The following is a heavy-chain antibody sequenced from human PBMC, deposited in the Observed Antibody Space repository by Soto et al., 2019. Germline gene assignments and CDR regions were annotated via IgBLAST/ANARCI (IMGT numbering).Heavy chain of an antibody. CDR3: ARHHSDYSGNSKGFDAFDI. Sequence: QVQLVQSGAEVNEPGASVKVSCKASGYTFTSYGISWVRQAPGQGLEWMGWFSAYNGNTNYAQKLQGRVTMTTDTSTSTAYMELRSLRSDDTAVYYCARHHSDYSGNSKGFDAFDIWGQGTMVTVSS. D-gene: IGHD4-4*01. CDR1: GYTFTSYG. CDR2: FSAYNGNT. V-gene: IGHV1-18*04. J-gene: IGHJ3*02.